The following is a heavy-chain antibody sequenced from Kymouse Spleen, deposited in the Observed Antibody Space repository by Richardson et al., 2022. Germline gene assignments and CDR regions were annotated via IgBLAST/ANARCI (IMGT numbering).Heavy chain of an antibody. V-gene: IGHV5-51*01. Sequence: EVQLVQSGAEVKKPGESLKISCKGSGYSFTSYWIGWVRQMPGKGLEWMGIIYPGDSDTRYSPSFQGQVTISADKSISTAYLQWSSLKASDTAMYYCARLGDIVVVPAASNWFDPWGQGTLVTVSS. J-gene: IGHJ5*02. D-gene: IGHD2-2*02. CDR2: IYPGDSDT. CDR1: GYSFTSYW. CDR3: ARLGDIVVVPAASNWFDP.